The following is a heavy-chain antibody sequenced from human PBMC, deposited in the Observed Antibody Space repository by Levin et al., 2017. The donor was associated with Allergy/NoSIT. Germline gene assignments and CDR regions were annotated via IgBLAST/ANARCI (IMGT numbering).Heavy chain of an antibody. V-gene: IGHV3-9*01. CDR3: VKVLYLGQWPQQYGLDV. CDR2: IIWNSETM. Sequence: SLKISCAASGFNFDEYAMHWVRQGPGKGLEWVSGIIWNSETMGYADSVKGRFTISRDNAKNSLYLHMNSLRPEDTALYYCVKVLYLGQWPQQYGLDVWGQGTTVTVS. J-gene: IGHJ6*02. D-gene: IGHD6-19*01. CDR1: GFNFDEYA.